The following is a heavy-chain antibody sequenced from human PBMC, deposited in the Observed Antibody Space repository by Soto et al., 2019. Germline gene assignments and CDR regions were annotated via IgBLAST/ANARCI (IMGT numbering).Heavy chain of an antibody. CDR2: INHSGTT. CDR3: ARRRGYVYGSNFYGLDV. CDR1: CGSFSGFY. V-gene: IGHV4-34*01. D-gene: IGHD6-25*01. Sequence: SETLALICGVYCGSFSGFYWSWVRQTPGGGLEWIGEINHSGTTNYNPSFQNRVTISVDKSTNNFSLKMTSVTAADAAVYYCARRRGYVYGSNFYGLDVWRQGTTVTVSS. J-gene: IGHJ6*02.